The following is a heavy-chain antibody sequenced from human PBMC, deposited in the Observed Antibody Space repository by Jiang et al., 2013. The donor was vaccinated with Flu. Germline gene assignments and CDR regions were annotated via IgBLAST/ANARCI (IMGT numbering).Heavy chain of an antibody. J-gene: IGHJ4*02. Sequence: EWIGSIYHSGSTYYNPSLKSRVTISVDTSKNQFSLKLSSVTAPDTAVYYCARVGITWGRDYWGQGTLVTVSS. V-gene: IGHV4-38-2*01. CDR2: IYHSGST. CDR3: ARVGITWGRDY. D-gene: IGHD3-16*01.